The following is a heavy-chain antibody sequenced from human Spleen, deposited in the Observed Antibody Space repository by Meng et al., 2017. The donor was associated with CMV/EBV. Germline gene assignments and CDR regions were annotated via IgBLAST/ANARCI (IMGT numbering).Heavy chain of an antibody. CDR2: ISSSCPYI. J-gene: IGHJ3*02. CDR1: GFTFSNYS. CDR3: ARSTVQRGAFDI. D-gene: IGHD4-17*01. Sequence: GESLKISCAASGFTFSNYSMNWVRQAPGKGLEWVSSISSSCPYIYYADSLKGRFTISRDNAQNSLYLQMNSLKTEDTAVYYCARSTVQRGAFDIWGQGTMVTVSS. V-gene: IGHV3-21*04.